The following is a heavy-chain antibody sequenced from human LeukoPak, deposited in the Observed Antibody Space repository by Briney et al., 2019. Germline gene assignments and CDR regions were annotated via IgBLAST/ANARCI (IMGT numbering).Heavy chain of an antibody. V-gene: IGHV1-24*01. J-gene: IGHJ4*02. D-gene: IGHD5-18*01. Sequence: ASVKVSCKVSGYTLTELSMHWVRQAPGKGLEWMGGFDPEDGETIYAQKFQGRVTMTADTSTGTAYMELSSLRSEDTAVYYCATAEQLGLRQFDYWGQGTLVTVSS. CDR2: FDPEDGET. CDR3: ATAEQLGLRQFDY. CDR1: GYTLTELS.